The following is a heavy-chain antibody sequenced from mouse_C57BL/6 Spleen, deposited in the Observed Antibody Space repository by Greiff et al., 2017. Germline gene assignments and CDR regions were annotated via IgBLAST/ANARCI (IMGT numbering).Heavy chain of an antibody. CDR3: ARAHMIRHAMDY. V-gene: IGHV1-52*01. CDR2: IDPSDSET. CDR1: GYTFTSYW. Sequence: QVHVKQPGAELVRPGSSVKLSCKASGYTFTSYWMHWVKQRPIQGLEWIGNIDPSDSETHYNQKFKDKATLTVDKSSSTAYMQLSSLTSEDSAVYYCARAHMIRHAMDYWGQGTSVTVSS. J-gene: IGHJ4*01. D-gene: IGHD2-4*01.